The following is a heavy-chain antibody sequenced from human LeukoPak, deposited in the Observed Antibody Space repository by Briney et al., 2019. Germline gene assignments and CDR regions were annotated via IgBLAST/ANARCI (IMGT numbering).Heavy chain of an antibody. CDR3: ARHSSQGTFDN. Sequence: PGGSLRLSCVGSGFTFSTSAMSWVRQAPGKGLEWVSAIGGGGATYYEDSVKGRFTISRDSSRNTLYLQMNSLRAEDTAVYNCARHSSQGTFDNWGQGTLVTVSS. CDR1: GFTFSTSA. J-gene: IGHJ4*02. V-gene: IGHV3-23*01. CDR2: IGGGGAT. D-gene: IGHD1-1*01.